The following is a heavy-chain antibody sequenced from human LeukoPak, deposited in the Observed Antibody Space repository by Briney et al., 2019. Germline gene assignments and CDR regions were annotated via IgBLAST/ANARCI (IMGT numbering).Heavy chain of an antibody. CDR3: ARGTTLYDSSGDDFDY. CDR1: GFTFSSYG. CDR2: IWYDGSNK. J-gene: IGHJ4*02. V-gene: IGHV3-33*01. Sequence: PGRSLRLSCAASGFTFSSYGMHWVRQAPGKGLEWVAVIWYDGSNKYYADSVKGRFTISRDNSKNTLYLQMNGLRAEDTAVYYCARGTTLYDSSGDDFDYWGQGTLVTVSS. D-gene: IGHD3-22*01.